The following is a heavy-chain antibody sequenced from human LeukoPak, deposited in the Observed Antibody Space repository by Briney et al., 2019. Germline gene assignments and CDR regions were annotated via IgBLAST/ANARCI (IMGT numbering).Heavy chain of an antibody. CDR2: ISYDGSNK. J-gene: IGHJ6*02. CDR1: GFTFSSYA. V-gene: IGHV3-30-3*01. CDR3: AREWVAVAGTEPYQYLDYYYGMDV. D-gene: IGHD6-19*01. Sequence: GRSLRLSCAASGFTFSSYAMHWVRQAPGKGLEWVAVISYDGSNKYYADSVKGRFTISRDNSKNTLYLQMNSLRAEDTAVYYCAREWVAVAGTEPYQYLDYYYGMDVWGQGTTVTVSS.